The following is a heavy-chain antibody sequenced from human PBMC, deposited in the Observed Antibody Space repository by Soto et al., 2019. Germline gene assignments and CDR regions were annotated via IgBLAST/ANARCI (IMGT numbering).Heavy chain of an antibody. V-gene: IGHV1-69*04. CDR2: IIPILGIA. CDR1: GGTFSSYT. CDR3: AKDPGRDSSGYLQMEV. J-gene: IGHJ6*02. Sequence: SVKVSCKASGGTFSSYTISWVRQAPGQGLEWMGRIIPILGIANYAQKFQGRVTITADKSTSTAYMELSSLRSEDTAVYYCAKDPGRDSSGYLQMEVWGQGTTVTVSS. D-gene: IGHD3-22*01.